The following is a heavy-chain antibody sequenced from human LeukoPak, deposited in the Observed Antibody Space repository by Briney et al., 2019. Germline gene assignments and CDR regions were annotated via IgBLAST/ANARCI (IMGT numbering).Heavy chain of an antibody. V-gene: IGHV4-34*01. CDR1: GGSFSGYY. CDR3: ARPSYSSGWY. J-gene: IGHJ4*02. CDR2: INHSGST. D-gene: IGHD6-19*01. Sequence: SETLSLTCAVYGGSFSGYYWSWIRQPPGKGLEWIGEINHSGSTNYNPSLKSRVTISVDTSRNQFSLKLSSVTAADTAVYYCARPSYSSGWYWGQGTLVTVSS.